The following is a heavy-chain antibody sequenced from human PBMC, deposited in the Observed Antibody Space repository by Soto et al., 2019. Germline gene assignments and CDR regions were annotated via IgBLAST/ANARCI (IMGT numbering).Heavy chain of an antibody. V-gene: IGHV3-30-3*01. CDR3: ARGAPPWYYDIGGYHEYFDY. CDR2: ISYDGSNK. D-gene: IGHD3-22*01. CDR1: GFTFSSYA. J-gene: IGHJ4*02. Sequence: HPGGSLRLSCAASGFTFSSYAMHWVRQAPGKGLEWVAVISYDGSNKYYADSVKGRFTISRDNSKNTLYLQMNSLRAEDTAVYYCARGAPPWYYDIGGYHEYFDYRAQGTLVPVS.